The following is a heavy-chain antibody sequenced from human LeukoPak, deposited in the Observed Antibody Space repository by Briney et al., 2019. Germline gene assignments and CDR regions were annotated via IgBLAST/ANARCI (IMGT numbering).Heavy chain of an antibody. CDR2: ISAGGGST. J-gene: IGHJ4*02. V-gene: IGHV3-23*01. CDR3: ARTAMGDYVRFPNDY. Sequence: PGGSLRLSCAASGFTFTSYAMTWVRQAPRKGLEWVSAISAGGGSTYYADSVKGRFTIARDNSKNTLSLQMDSLRAEDTAVYYCARTAMGDYVRFPNDYWGQGTPVTVSS. CDR1: GFTFTSYA. D-gene: IGHD4-17*01.